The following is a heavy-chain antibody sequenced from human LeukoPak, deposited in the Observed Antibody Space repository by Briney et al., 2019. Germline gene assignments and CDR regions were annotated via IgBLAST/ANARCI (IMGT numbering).Heavy chain of an antibody. CDR2: ISSSSRYI. CDR1: GFTFSLYS. D-gene: IGHD6-6*01. Sequence: GGSLRLSCAASGFTFSLYSMNWVRQAPGKGLEWVSSISSSSRYIYYADSVKGRFTISRDNGKNSLYLQMNSLRAEDTAVYYCARDLSSSSTAYFHLWGQGTLVTVSS. CDR3: ARDLSSSSTAYFHL. V-gene: IGHV3-21*01. J-gene: IGHJ1*01.